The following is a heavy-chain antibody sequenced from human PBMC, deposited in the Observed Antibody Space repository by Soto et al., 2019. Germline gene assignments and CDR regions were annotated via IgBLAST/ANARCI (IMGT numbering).Heavy chain of an antibody. CDR2: INHSGST. Sequence: TSETLSLTCAVYGGSFSGYYWSWIRQPPGKGLEWIGEINHSGSTNYNPSLKSRVTISVDTSKNQFSLKLSSVTAADTAVYYCARGGATRGSASGWYYASPRPGTQNWFDPWGQGTLVTVSS. V-gene: IGHV4-34*01. CDR1: GGSFSGYY. D-gene: IGHD6-19*01. CDR3: ARGGATRGSASGWYYASPRPGTQNWFDP. J-gene: IGHJ5*02.